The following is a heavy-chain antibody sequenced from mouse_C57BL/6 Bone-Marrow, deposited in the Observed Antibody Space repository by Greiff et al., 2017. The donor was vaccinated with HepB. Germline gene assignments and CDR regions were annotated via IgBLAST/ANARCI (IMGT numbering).Heavy chain of an antibody. J-gene: IGHJ1*03. CDR1: GFTFSNYW. Sequence: EVQVVESGGGLVQPGGSMKLSCVASGFTFSNYWMNWVRQSPEKGLEWVAQIRLKSDNYATHYAESVKGRFTISRDASKSSVYLQMNNLRAEDTGIYYCTGGYYSNSDGYWYFDVWGTGTTVTVSS. D-gene: IGHD2-5*01. V-gene: IGHV6-3*01. CDR3: TGGYYSNSDGYWYFDV. CDR2: IRLKSDNYAT.